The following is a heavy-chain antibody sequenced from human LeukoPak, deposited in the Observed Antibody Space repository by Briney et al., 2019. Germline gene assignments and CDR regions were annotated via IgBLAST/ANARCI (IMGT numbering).Heavy chain of an antibody. Sequence: GGSLRLSCAASGYTVSNHYMNWVRQAPGKGLEWVSLIYSGGSTYYADSVKGRFTISRDNSKNTLYLQMNSLRAEDTAVYYCARDGAAAATGPWACGQGTLVTVSS. J-gene: IGHJ5*02. D-gene: IGHD6-13*01. CDR2: IYSGGST. CDR3: ARDGAAAATGPWA. V-gene: IGHV3-53*01. CDR1: GYTVSNHY.